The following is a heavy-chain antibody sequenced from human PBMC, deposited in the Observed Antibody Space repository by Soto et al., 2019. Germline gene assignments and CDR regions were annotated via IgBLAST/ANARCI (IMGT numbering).Heavy chain of an antibody. CDR3: AREWSTSGDLDY. CDR2: ISSDGSIK. V-gene: IGHV3-30-3*01. D-gene: IGHD3-10*01. Sequence: QVQLVESGGGVVQPGGSFRSSGAPSGFPFSSHSYQWVRRPPGRGLEWVAVISSDGSIKNYADSVKGRFTISRDNSKNTAYLQMTSLRAEDTAVFYCAREWSTSGDLDYWGQGTLVIVSS. CDR1: GFPFSSHS. J-gene: IGHJ4*02.